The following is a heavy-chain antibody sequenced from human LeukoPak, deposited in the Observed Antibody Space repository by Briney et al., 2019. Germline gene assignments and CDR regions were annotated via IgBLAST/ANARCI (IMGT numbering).Heavy chain of an antibody. Sequence: GGSPRLSCAASGFTFSSYSMNWVRQAPGKGLEWVSSISSSSTYIYYADSVKGRFTISRDNAKNSLYLQMNSLRDEDTAVYYCAKVWLQSSRPDYWGQGTLVTVSS. D-gene: IGHD5-24*01. CDR1: GFTFSSYS. V-gene: IGHV3-21*01. CDR2: ISSSSTYI. CDR3: AKVWLQSSRPDY. J-gene: IGHJ4*02.